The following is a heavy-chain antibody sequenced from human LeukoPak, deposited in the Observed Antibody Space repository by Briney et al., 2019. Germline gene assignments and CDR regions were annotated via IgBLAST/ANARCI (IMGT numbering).Heavy chain of an antibody. CDR2: IKEEGSEK. Sequence: GSLRLSCAVSGFTFSSYWMSWARQAPGKGLEWVASIKEEGSEKHYVDSVKGRFTISRDNAKNSLYLQMNSLRAEDTAVYYCARGHYQLSWGQGILVTVSS. J-gene: IGHJ5*02. V-gene: IGHV3-7*01. CDR1: GFTFSSYW. D-gene: IGHD2-2*01. CDR3: ARGHYQLS.